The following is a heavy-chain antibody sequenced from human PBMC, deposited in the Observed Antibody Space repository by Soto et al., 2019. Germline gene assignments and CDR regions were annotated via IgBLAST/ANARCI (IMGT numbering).Heavy chain of an antibody. CDR2: ISGSDDST. CDR1: GFTFSSYA. Sequence: EVQLLESGGGLVQPGESLRLSCAASGFTFSSYAMSWVRQAPGKGLEWVSVISGSDDSTYYADSVKGRFTISRDNSKNTLYLQMNSLQVEDTAVYYCAKRSSSSTFAYWGQGTLVTVSS. CDR3: AKRSSSSTFAY. J-gene: IGHJ4*02. D-gene: IGHD6-6*01. V-gene: IGHV3-23*01.